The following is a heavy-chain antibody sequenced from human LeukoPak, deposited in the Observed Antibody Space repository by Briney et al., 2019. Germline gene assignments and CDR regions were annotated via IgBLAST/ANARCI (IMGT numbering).Heavy chain of an antibody. CDR3: AREGGYVFDY. CDR2: ISSSSGYI. CDR1: GFTFSSYS. D-gene: IGHD5-12*01. Sequence: TGGSLRLSCAASGFTFSSYSMNWVRQAPGKGLEWVSSISSSSGYIYYADSVKGRFTISRDNAKNTVYLQMNSLRPEDTAMYYCAREGGYVFDYWGQGTLVTVSS. V-gene: IGHV3-21*04. J-gene: IGHJ4*02.